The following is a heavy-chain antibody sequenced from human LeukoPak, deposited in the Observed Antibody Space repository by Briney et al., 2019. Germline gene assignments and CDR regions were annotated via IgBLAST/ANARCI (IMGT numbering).Heavy chain of an antibody. CDR1: GFTFSSYA. Sequence: GGSLTLSCAASGFTFSSYAMHWVRQAPGKGLEWVAVISYDGSNKYYADSVKGRFTISRDNSKNTLYLQMNSLRAEDTAVYYCAKEDELLWFGELSHAFDIWGQGTMVTVSS. V-gene: IGHV3-30*04. CDR2: ISYDGSNK. J-gene: IGHJ3*02. CDR3: AKEDELLWFGELSHAFDI. D-gene: IGHD3-10*01.